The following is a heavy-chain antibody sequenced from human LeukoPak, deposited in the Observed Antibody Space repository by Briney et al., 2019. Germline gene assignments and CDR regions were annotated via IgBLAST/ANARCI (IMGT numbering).Heavy chain of an antibody. CDR1: GDSISSGYY. CDR3: AREGYSSSQPGY. CDR2: IYHSGST. J-gene: IGHJ4*02. D-gene: IGHD6-13*01. V-gene: IGHV4-38-2*02. Sequence: SETLSLTCTVSGDSISSGYYWGWIRQPPGGGREWIGNIYHSGSTYYNPSLKSRVTISVDMSKNQFSLKLSSVPAADTAVYYCAREGYSSSQPGYWGQGTLVTVSS.